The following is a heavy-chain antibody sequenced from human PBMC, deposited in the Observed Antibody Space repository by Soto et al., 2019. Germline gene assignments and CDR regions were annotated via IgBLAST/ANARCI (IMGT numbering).Heavy chain of an antibody. J-gene: IGHJ3*02. Sequence: QVRLVQSGAEVKKPGSSVKVSCKYSGGTFKTESINWLRQAPGQGLEWMGNILPAFGTADYAPKFQGRVTITADQATTTANMDLSSLTSQATAVYFCARGHEYGGNSDAFDIWGQGTLVTVSS. D-gene: IGHD4-17*01. CDR2: ILPAFGTA. CDR3: ARGHEYGGNSDAFDI. V-gene: IGHV1-69*13. CDR1: GGTFKTES.